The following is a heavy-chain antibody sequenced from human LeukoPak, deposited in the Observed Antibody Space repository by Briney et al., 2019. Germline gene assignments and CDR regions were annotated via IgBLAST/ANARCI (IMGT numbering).Heavy chain of an antibody. CDR1: GGTFSSYA. J-gene: IGHJ5*02. CDR3: AREASIAARWFDP. D-gene: IGHD6-6*01. CDR2: IIPIFGTA. Sequence: LVKVSCKASGGTFSSYAISWVRQAPGQGLEWMGGIIPIFGTANYAQKFQGRVTITADESTSTAYMELSSLRSEDTAVYYCAREASIAARWFDPWGQGTLVTVSS. V-gene: IGHV1-69*13.